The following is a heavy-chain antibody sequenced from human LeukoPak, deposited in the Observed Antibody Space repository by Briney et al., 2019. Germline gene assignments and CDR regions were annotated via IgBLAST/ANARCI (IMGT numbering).Heavy chain of an antibody. Sequence: SETLSLTCTVSGGSISSYYWSWIRQPPGKGLEWIGYTYYSGSTNYNSSLKSRVTISVDTSKNQFSLKLSSVTAADTAVYYCARAEQWLLFRYWGQGTLVTVSS. CDR3: ARAEQWLLFRY. V-gene: IGHV4-59*01. J-gene: IGHJ4*02. CDR2: TYYSGST. D-gene: IGHD6-19*01. CDR1: GGSISSYY.